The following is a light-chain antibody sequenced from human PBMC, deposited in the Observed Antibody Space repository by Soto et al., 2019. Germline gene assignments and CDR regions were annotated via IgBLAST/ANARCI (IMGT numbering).Light chain of an antibody. J-gene: IGKJ1*01. Sequence: EIVLTQSPGTLSLSPGERATLSCRASQSVNSNYLAWYQRKPGQAPRLLIYGASNRATDIPYRFSASGSGTDFTLTIHRLEAEDFAVYSCQQYDSTPPPFGQGTKVEVK. CDR1: QSVNSNY. V-gene: IGKV3-20*01. CDR2: GAS. CDR3: QQYDSTPPP.